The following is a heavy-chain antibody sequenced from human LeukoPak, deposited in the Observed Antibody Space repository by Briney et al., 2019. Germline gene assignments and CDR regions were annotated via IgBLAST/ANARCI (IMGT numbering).Heavy chain of an antibody. J-gene: IGHJ4*02. CDR3: ARDYSSGWYDY. D-gene: IGHD6-19*01. CDR1: GYTFTSYY. V-gene: IGHV1-46*01. Sequence: ASVKVSCKASGYTFTSYYMHWVRQAPGQGLEWMGIINPSGGSTSYAQKFQGRVTMTRDMSTSTVYMELSSLRSEDTAVYYCARDYSSGWYDYWGQGTLVTVSS. CDR2: INPSGGST.